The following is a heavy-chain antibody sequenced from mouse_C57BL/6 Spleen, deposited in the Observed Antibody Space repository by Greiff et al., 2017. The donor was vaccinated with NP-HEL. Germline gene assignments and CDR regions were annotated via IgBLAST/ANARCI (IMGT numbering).Heavy chain of an antibody. CDR3: ARRGRGYAMDD. CDR2: IHPNSGST. Sequence: QVQLKQPGAELVKPGASVKLSCKASGYTFTSYWMHWVKQRPGQGLEWIGMIHPNSGSTNYNEKFKSKATLTVDKSSSTAYMQLSSLTSEDSAVYYCARRGRGYAMDDWGQGTSVTVSS. J-gene: IGHJ4*01. CDR1: GYTFTSYW. V-gene: IGHV1-64*01.